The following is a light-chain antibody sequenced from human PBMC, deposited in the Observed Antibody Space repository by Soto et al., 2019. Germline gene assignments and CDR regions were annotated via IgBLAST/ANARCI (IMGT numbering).Light chain of an antibody. CDR2: DVS. CDR1: SSDVGGYYY. J-gene: IGLJ2*01. Sequence: QSALTQPRSVSGSPGQSVTISCTGTSSDVGGYYYVSWYQQHPGKAPKLMIYDVSKRPSGVPDRFSGSKSGNTASLTISGXXXXXXXDXXCCSYAGSYTVVFGGGTKLTVL. CDR3: CSYAGSYTVV. V-gene: IGLV2-11*01.